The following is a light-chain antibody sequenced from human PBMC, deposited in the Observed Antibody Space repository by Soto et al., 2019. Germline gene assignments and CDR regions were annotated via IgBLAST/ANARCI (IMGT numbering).Light chain of an antibody. CDR2: VLDDGSH. CDR1: SGHSNYA. J-gene: IGLJ3*02. CDR3: QAWGTGGV. V-gene: IGLV4-69*01. Sequence: QSVLTQSPSASASLGASVKLTCTLSSGHSNYAIAWHQQLPEKGPRYLMKVLDDGSHTKADGIPDRFSGSSSGADRYLTISGLQSDDEADYYCQAWGTGGVFGGGTKLIVL.